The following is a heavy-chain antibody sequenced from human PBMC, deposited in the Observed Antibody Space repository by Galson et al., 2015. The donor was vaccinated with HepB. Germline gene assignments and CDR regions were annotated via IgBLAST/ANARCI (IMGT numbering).Heavy chain of an antibody. J-gene: IGHJ4*02. D-gene: IGHD7-27*01. V-gene: IGHV3-23*01. CDR2: ISGSGGST. CDR3: AKDGEYLGVYYFDY. Sequence: SLRLSCAASGLTFSSYAMSWVRQAPGKGLEWVSAISGSGGSTYYADSVKGRFTISRDNSKNTLYLQMNSLRAEDTAVYYCAKDGEYLGVYYFDYWGQGTLVTVSS. CDR1: GLTFSSYA.